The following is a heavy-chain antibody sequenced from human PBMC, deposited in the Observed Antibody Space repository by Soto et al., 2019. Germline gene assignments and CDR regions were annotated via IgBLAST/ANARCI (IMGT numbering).Heavy chain of an antibody. Sequence: QVQLQESGPGLVKPSQTLSLTCTVSGGSISSGGYYWSWIRQHPGKGLEWIGYIYYSGSTYYNPSIKSRVTISVDTSKNQFSLKLSSVTAADSTAYYCARVPTWSGYLFRYYYGMDVWRQGTTVTVSS. CDR1: GGSISSGGYY. V-gene: IGHV4-31*03. CDR3: ARVPTWSGYLFRYYYGMDV. J-gene: IGHJ6*02. CDR2: IYYSGST. D-gene: IGHD3-3*01.